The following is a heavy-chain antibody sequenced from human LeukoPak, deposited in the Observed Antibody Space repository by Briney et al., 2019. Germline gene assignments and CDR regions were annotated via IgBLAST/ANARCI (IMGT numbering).Heavy chain of an antibody. CDR2: INPSSGST. D-gene: IGHD3-16*01. CDR3: ARARGLGYHYYMDV. Sequence: GASVKVSCKGSGYTVSSYYIHWVRQAPGQGLEWMGIINPSSGSTAYARKFQGRVTMTRDTSTSTVYMELSSLTSEYTAVYYCARARGLGYHYYMDVWGKGTTVTISS. J-gene: IGHJ6*03. V-gene: IGHV1-46*01. CDR1: GYTVSSYY.